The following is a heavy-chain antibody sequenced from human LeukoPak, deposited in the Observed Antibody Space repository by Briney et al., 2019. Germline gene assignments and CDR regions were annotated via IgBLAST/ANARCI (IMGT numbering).Heavy chain of an antibody. J-gene: IGHJ4*02. V-gene: IGHV5-51*01. Sequence: GESLKISCKASRYSFTNYWIGWVRQMPGKGLEWMGIIYPGDSDTRYSPSFQGQVTISVDKSISTASLQWSSLKASDTAMYYCARPYYYDTSGYYYDYWGQGTLVTVSS. D-gene: IGHD3-22*01. CDR3: ARPYYYDTSGYYYDY. CDR1: RYSFTNYW. CDR2: IYPGDSDT.